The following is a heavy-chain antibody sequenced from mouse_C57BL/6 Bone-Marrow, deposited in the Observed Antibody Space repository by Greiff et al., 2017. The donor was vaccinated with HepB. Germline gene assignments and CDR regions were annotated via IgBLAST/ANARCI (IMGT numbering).Heavy chain of an antibody. D-gene: IGHD2-2*01. CDR1: GFTFSDFY. V-gene: IGHV7-1*01. CDR3: ARDADYGWGFAY. CDR2: SRNKANDYTT. Sequence: EVKLVESGGGLVQSGRSLRLSCATSGFTFSDFYMEWVRHAPGKGLEWIAASRNKANDYTTEYSASVKGRFIVSRDTSQSILYLQMNALRAEDTAIYYCARDADYGWGFAYWGQGTLVTVSA. J-gene: IGHJ3*01.